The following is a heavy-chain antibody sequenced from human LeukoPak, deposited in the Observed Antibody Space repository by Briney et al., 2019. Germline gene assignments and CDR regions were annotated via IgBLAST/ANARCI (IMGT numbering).Heavy chain of an antibody. CDR3: ARDRGWGMDV. CDR1: GFTFSSYS. J-gene: IGHJ6*03. Sequence: PGGSLRLSCAASGFTFSSYSMNWVRQAPGKGLEWVSYISGSSNYIYYADSVKGRFTISRDNAKNSLYLQMNSLRAEDTAVYYCARDRGWGMDVWGKGTTVTISS. D-gene: IGHD5-12*01. CDR2: ISGSSNYI. V-gene: IGHV3-21*01.